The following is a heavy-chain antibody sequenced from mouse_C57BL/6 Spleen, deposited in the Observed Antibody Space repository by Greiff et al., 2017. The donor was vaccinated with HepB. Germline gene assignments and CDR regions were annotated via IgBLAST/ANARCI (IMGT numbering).Heavy chain of an antibody. CDR1: GFTFSSYA. Sequence: EVHLVESGGGLVKPGGSLKLSCAASGFTFSSYAMSWVRQTPEKRLEWVATISDGGSYTYYPDNVKGRFTISRDNAKNNLYLQMSHLKSEDTAMYYCARDAATGTLFDYWGQGTTLTVSS. CDR3: ARDAATGTLFDY. J-gene: IGHJ2*01. CDR2: ISDGGSYT. D-gene: IGHD4-1*02. V-gene: IGHV5-4*01.